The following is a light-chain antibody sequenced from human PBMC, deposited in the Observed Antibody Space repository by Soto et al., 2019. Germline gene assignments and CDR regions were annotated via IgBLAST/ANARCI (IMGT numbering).Light chain of an antibody. CDR3: SSYASSNNWV. V-gene: IGLV2-8*01. CDR2: DVN. Sequence: QSVLTQPPSASGSPGQSVTISCTGTSSDVGGYNYVSWYQQYPGKAPKLMIYDVNKRPSGVPDRFSGSKSGNTASLTVSGLQAEDEADYYCSSYASSNNWVFGGGTKLTVL. CDR1: SSDVGGYNY. J-gene: IGLJ3*02.